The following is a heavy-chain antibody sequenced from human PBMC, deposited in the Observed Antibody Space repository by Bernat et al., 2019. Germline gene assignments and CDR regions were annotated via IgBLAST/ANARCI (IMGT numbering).Heavy chain of an antibody. J-gene: IGHJ4*02. CDR1: GFTFSSYG. V-gene: IGHV3-30*18. CDR2: ISYDGSNK. CDR3: AKEPDKWEPLYYFDY. Sequence: QVQLVESGGGVVQPGRSLRLSCAASGFTFSSYGMHWVRQAPGKGLEWVAVISYDGSNKYYADSVKGRFTISRDNSKNTLYLQMNSLRAEDTAVYYCAKEPDKWEPLYYFDYWGQGTLVTVSS. D-gene: IGHD1-26*01.